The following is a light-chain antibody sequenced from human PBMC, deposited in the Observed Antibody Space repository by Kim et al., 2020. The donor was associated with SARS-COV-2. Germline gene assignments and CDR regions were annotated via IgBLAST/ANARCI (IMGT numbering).Light chain of an antibody. CDR2: DVS. CDR1: SSDVETYDL. V-gene: IGLV2-23*02. CDR3: CSYVRGGTMM. J-gene: IGLJ3*02. Sequence: QSALTQPASVSGSPGQSITLSCTGTSSDVETYDLVSWYQQRPGKAPKLMIYDVSERPSGISDRFSASKSGNTASLTISGLQPENEGDYYCCSYVRGGTMMLGGGTQWTV.